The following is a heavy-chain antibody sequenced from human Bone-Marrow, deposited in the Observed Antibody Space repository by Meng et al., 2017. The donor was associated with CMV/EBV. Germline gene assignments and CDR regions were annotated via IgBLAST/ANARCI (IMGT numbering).Heavy chain of an antibody. Sequence: GSLRLSCAVYGGSFSGYYWSWIRQPPGKGLEWIGEINHSGSTNYKPSLKSRVTISRDTSKNQFSLKLSSVTAADTAVYYCARGRRNGVGLWGQGTRVTV. J-gene: IGHJ3*01. V-gene: IGHV4-34*01. CDR2: INHSGST. D-gene: IGHD5-24*01. CDR1: GGSFSGYY. CDR3: ARGRRNGVGL.